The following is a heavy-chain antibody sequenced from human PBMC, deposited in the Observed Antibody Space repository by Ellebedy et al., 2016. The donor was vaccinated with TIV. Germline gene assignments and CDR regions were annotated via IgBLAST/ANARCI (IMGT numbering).Heavy chain of an antibody. Sequence: GGSLRLXCAASGFTFSSYSMNWVRQAPGKGLEWVSYISSSSSTIYYADSVKGRFTISRDNAKNSLYLQMNSLRAEDTAVYYCARDFPENYYYGMDVWGQGTTVTVSS. CDR1: GFTFSSYS. J-gene: IGHJ6*02. CDR3: ARDFPENYYYGMDV. V-gene: IGHV3-48*04. CDR2: ISSSSSTI.